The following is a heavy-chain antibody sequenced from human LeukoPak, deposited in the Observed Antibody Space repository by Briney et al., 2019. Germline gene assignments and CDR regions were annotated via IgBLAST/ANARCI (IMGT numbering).Heavy chain of an antibody. CDR3: ARGYCCGGSCYSETINQNWFDP. CDR2: IIPIFGTA. V-gene: IGHV1-69*05. J-gene: IGHJ5*02. CDR1: GGTFSSYA. Sequence: SVKVSCKASGGTFSSYAISWVRQAPGQGLEWMGGIIPIFGTANYAQKFQGRVTITTDESTSTAYMELSSLRSEDTAVYYCARGYCCGGSCYSETINQNWFDPWGQGTLVTVSS. D-gene: IGHD2-15*01.